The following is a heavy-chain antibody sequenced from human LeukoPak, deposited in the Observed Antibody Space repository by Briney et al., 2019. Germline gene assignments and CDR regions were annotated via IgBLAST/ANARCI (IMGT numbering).Heavy chain of an antibody. D-gene: IGHD6-13*01. CDR2: IIPILGIA. J-gene: IGHJ3*02. CDR1: GYTFTSYG. V-gene: IGHV1-69*04. Sequence: ASVKVSCKASGYTFTSYGISWVRQAPGQGLEWMGRIIPILGIANYAQKFQGRVTITADKSTSTAYMELSSLRSEDTAVYYCARDILRRGYMYAFDIWGQGTMVTVS. CDR3: ARDILRRGYMYAFDI.